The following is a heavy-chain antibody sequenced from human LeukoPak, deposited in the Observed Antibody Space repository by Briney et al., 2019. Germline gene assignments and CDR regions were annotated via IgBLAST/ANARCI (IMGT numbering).Heavy chain of an antibody. CDR1: GFTFSSYG. CDR3: AREHSGWYGRSDVY. Sequence: GGSLRLSCAASGFTFSSYGMHWVRQAPGKGLEWVAFIRYDGSNKYYADSVKGRFTISRDNAKNSLYLQMNSLRAEDTAVYYCAREHSGWYGRSDVYWGQGTLVTVSS. D-gene: IGHD6-19*01. CDR2: IRYDGSNK. V-gene: IGHV3-30*02. J-gene: IGHJ4*02.